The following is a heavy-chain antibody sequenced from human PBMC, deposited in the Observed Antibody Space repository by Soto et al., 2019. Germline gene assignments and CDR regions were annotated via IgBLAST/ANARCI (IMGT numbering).Heavy chain of an antibody. D-gene: IGHD2-8*01. J-gene: IGHJ6*04. CDR3: ARYLSILYSFPSGMDV. CDR2: IYYSGST. CDR1: GGSISSYY. V-gene: IGHV4-59*01. Sequence: TSETLSLTCTVSGGSISSYYWSWIRQPPGKGLEWIGYIYYSGSTNYNPSLKSRVTISVDTSKNQFSLKLSSVTAADTAVYYCARYLSILYSFPSGMDVWGKGTTVTVSS.